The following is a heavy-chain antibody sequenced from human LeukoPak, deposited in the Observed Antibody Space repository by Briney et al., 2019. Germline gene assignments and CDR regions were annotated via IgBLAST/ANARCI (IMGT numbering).Heavy chain of an antibody. V-gene: IGHV3-53*01. D-gene: IGHD1/OR15-1a*01. J-gene: IGHJ4*02. CDR2: IYSGGST. CDR3: ARETGGNWNRIDY. Sequence: GGSLRLSCAASGFTVSSNYMSWVRQAPGKGLEWVSVIYSGGSTFYADSVKGRFTISRDNSKNTLYLQMNSLRAEDTAVYYCARETGGNWNRIDYWGQGTLVTVSS. CDR1: GFTVSSNY.